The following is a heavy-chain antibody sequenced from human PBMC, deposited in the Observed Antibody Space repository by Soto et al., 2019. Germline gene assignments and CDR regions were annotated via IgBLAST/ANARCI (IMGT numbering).Heavy chain of an antibody. CDR2: ISYDGSSK. V-gene: IGHV3-30*18. CDR1: GCTCSNYG. J-gene: IGHJ4*02. Sequence: GGSLRHPSTASGCTCSNYGMYWVRQKPGKELEWVAFISYDGSSKFYGDSVKGRFTISRDNSKKTLYLQMNSLRPEDTALYYCAKDEYYYSRSGYYVFDSWGQGTLVTVSS. D-gene: IGHD3-22*01. CDR3: AKDEYYYSRSGYYVFDS.